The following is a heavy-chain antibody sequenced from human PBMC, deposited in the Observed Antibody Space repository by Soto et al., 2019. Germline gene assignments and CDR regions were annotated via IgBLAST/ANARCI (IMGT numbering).Heavy chain of an antibody. CDR3: ARAPTPYESNTIDY. J-gene: IGHJ4*02. D-gene: IGHD3-22*01. CDR2: ISGSGGST. V-gene: IGHV3-23*01. CDR1: GFTFSSYA. Sequence: PRLSCAASGFTFSSYAMSWVRQAPGKGLEWVSAISGSGGSTYYADSVQGRFTISRDNSKNTLYLQMNSLRAEDTAVYYCARAPTPYESNTIDYWGQGTLVTVSS.